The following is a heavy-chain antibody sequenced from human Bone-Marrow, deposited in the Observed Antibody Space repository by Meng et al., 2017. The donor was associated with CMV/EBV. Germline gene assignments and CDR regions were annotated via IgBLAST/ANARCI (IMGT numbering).Heavy chain of an antibody. Sequence: SGDSISSSEWWTWVRQPPGEGLEWIGEISHGEDTNYSPSLKSRVTISMDKSKRHFSLRVNSVTAADTAVYYCARVRCSGGSCFYFDFWGQGTLVTVSS. CDR1: GDSISSSEW. D-gene: IGHD2-15*01. J-gene: IGHJ4*02. CDR2: ISHGEDT. V-gene: IGHV4-4*02. CDR3: ARVRCSGGSCFYFDF.